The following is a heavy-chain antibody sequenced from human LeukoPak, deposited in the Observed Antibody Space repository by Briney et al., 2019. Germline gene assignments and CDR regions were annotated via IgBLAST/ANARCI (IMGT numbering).Heavy chain of an antibody. CDR3: AREDLLCGGDCYRDAFDI. Sequence: SETLSLTCTVSGGSISSYYWSWVRQPPGKGLKWIGYMYYSGITNYNPSLKRGGTISVDTSKNQFSLQLSSVTAADTAVYYCAREDLLCGGDCYRDAFDIWGQGTMVTVSS. D-gene: IGHD2-21*02. V-gene: IGHV4-59*01. CDR1: GGSISSYY. CDR2: MYYSGIT. J-gene: IGHJ3*02.